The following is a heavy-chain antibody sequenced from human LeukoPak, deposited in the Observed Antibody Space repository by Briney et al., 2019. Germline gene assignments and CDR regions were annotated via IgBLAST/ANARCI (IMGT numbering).Heavy chain of an antibody. D-gene: IGHD5-12*01. V-gene: IGHV3-23*01. CDR2: ISAGGGT. CDR3: AKDLALYDS. J-gene: IGHJ5*01. CDR1: GFTLSSYA. Sequence: GGSLRLSCAASGFTLSSYAMNWVRQAPGKGLEWVSTISAGGGTYYADSVKGRFSISRDNSKNTLSLQMNSLRAEDMAVYYCAKDLALYDSWGQGTLVTVSS.